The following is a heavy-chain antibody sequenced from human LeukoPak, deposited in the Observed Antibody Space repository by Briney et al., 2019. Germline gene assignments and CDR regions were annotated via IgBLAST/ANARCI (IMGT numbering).Heavy chain of an antibody. D-gene: IGHD3-22*01. CDR3: TRDHRHYYDSSGYYYAIYY. CDR2: ISGSGGST. V-gene: IGHV3-23*01. Sequence: QTGGSHRLSCAAYAFTFSSYAMGWVRQAPGKGLEWVSAISGSGGSTYYADSGKGRFTISRHNSKNTLYLQMNSLKTEDAAVYYGTRDHRHYYDSSGYYYAIYYWGQGTLVTVSS. J-gene: IGHJ4*02. CDR1: AFTFSSYA.